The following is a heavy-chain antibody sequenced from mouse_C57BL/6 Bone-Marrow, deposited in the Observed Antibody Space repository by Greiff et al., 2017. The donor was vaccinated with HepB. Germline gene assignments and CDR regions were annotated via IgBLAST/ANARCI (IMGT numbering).Heavy chain of an antibody. Sequence: EVKVEESGPGLVKPSQSLSLTCSVTGYSITSGYYWNWIRQFPGNKLEWMGYISYDGSNNYNPSLKNRISITRDTSKNQFFLKLNSVTTEDTATYYCARFDYPLAYWGQGTLVTVSA. J-gene: IGHJ3*01. V-gene: IGHV3-6*01. CDR2: ISYDGSN. CDR3: ARFDYPLAY. D-gene: IGHD2-4*01. CDR1: GYSITSGYY.